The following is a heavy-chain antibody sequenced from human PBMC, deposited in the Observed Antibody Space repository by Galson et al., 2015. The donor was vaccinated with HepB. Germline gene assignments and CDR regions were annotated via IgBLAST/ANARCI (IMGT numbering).Heavy chain of an antibody. CDR3: ARNLFIVLFRYYYYGMDV. CDR2: ISAYNGNT. D-gene: IGHD1-26*01. J-gene: IGHJ6*02. CDR1: GYTFTNYN. Sequence: SVKVSCKASGYTFTNYNISWVRQAPGQGLEWMGWISAYNGNTNYAQKFQGRVTMTTDTSTSTAYMELRSLRSDDTAVYYCARNLFIVLFRYYYYGMDVWGQGTTVTVSS. V-gene: IGHV1-18*04.